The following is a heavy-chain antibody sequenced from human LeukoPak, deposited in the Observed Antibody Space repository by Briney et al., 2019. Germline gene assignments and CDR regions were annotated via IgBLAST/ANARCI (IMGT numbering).Heavy chain of an antibody. V-gene: IGHV1-2*02. CDR3: ARPPIAVAGTDWFDP. CDR2: INPNSGGT. D-gene: IGHD6-19*01. J-gene: IGHJ5*02. CDR1: GYTFTGYY. Sequence: GASVKVSCKASGYTFTGYYMHWVRQAPGQGLEWMGWINPNSGGTNYAQKFQGRVTMTRDTSISTAYMELSRLRSDDTAVYYCARPPIAVAGTDWFDPWGQGTLVTVSS.